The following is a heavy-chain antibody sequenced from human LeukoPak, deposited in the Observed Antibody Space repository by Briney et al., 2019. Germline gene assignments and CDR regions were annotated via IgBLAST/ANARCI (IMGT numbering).Heavy chain of an antibody. D-gene: IGHD2-15*01. CDR2: ISAYNGKT. V-gene: IGHV1-18*01. J-gene: IGHJ4*02. CDR3: ARDNCSGGSCGGTLIDY. CDR1: GYTFTSYG. Sequence: ASVKVSCKASGYTFTSYGISWVRQAPGQGLEWMGWISAYNGKTNYAQKLQGRVTLTTDTSTSTAYMELRSLRSDDTAVYYCARDNCSGGSCGGTLIDYWGQGTLVTVSS.